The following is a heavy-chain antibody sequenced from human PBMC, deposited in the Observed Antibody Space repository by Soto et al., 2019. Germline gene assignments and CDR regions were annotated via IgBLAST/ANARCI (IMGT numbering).Heavy chain of an antibody. V-gene: IGHV4-4*07. CDR2: IYATATT. CDR3: VRDGTKTLRDSFDP. D-gene: IGHD1-7*01. J-gene: IGHJ5*02. CDR1: GASISGFY. Sequence: PSETLSLTCTVSGASISGFYCSWIRKSAGKGMEWIGRIYATATTDYNPSLKSRVMMSVDTSKKQLSLKLRPVTAADTAVYYCVRDGTKTLRDSFDPWGQGISVTVSS.